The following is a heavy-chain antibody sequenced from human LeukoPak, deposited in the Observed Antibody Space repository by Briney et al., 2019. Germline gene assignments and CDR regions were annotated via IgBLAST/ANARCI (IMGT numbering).Heavy chain of an antibody. V-gene: IGHV1-2*04. J-gene: IGHJ4*02. CDR2: INPNSGGT. Sequence: ASVKVSCKASGYTFTGYYMHWVRQAPGQGLEWMGWINPNSGGTNYAQKFQGWVTMTRDTSISTAYMELSRLRSDDTAVYYCARGSQTTVTTSLFDYWGQGTLVTVSS. CDR3: ARGSQTTVTTSLFDY. CDR1: GYTFTGYY. D-gene: IGHD4-17*01.